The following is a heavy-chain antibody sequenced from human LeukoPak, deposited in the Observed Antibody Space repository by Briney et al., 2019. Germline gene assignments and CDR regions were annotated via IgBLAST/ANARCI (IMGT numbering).Heavy chain of an antibody. CDR2: ISSSSSYI. D-gene: IGHD2-2*01. V-gene: IGHV3-21*01. Sequence: GGSLRLSRAASGFTFSSYSMNWVRQAPGKGLEWVSSISSSSSYIYYADSVKGRFTISRDNAKNSLYLQMNSLRAEDTAVYYCARLGYCGSTSCDGDAFDIWGQGTMVTVSS. CDR3: ARLGYCGSTSCDGDAFDI. CDR1: GFTFSSYS. J-gene: IGHJ3*02.